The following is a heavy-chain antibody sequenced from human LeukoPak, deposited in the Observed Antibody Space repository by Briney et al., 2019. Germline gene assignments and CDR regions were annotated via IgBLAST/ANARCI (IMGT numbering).Heavy chain of an antibody. J-gene: IGHJ4*02. CDR3: AKDRLTYFDY. D-gene: IGHD4/OR15-4a*01. Sequence: GGSLRLSCAASGFTFSSYGMHWVRQAPGKGLEWVAFIRYDGSNKYYADSVKGRFTISRDNSKNTPYLQMNSLRAEDTAVYYCAKDRLTYFDYWGQGTLVTVSS. V-gene: IGHV3-30*02. CDR1: GFTFSSYG. CDR2: IRYDGSNK.